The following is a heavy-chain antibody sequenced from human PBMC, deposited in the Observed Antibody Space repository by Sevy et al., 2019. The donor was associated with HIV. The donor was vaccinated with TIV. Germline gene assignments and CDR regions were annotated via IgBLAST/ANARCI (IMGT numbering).Heavy chain of an antibody. J-gene: IGHJ6*02. Sequence: SLRLSCAASGFSFNDHAMHWVRQVPGKGLEWVSGVSWNSRNIGYADSVKGRFTISRDNANHFLYPEMNSLRPEDTAFYYCAKDINRGCDGINCYPYYYYFYGLDVWGQGTTVTVSS. D-gene: IGHD2-21*01. CDR2: VSWNSRNI. V-gene: IGHV3-9*01. CDR3: AKDINRGCDGINCYPYYYYFYGLDV. CDR1: GFSFNDHA.